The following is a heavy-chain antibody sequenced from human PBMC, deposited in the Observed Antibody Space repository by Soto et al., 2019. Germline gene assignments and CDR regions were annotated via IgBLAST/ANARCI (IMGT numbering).Heavy chain of an antibody. CDR3: ARTYYYGSGTYPRFDP. D-gene: IGHD3-10*01. Sequence: EVQVLESGGGLVQPGGSLRLSCAASGFTFNDYAMSWVRQATGKGLEWVSLISRTGDSTYFADSVKGRFTISRDNSKNPLYLQMNSLRAEDTAVYYCARTYYYGSGTYPRFDPWGQGTLVTLSS. CDR1: GFTFNDYA. CDR2: ISRTGDST. V-gene: IGHV3-23*01. J-gene: IGHJ5*02.